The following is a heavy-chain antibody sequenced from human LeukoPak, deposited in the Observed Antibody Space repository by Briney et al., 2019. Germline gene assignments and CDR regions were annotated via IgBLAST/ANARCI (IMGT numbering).Heavy chain of an antibody. Sequence: SETLSLTCTVSGAAIASNYWSWIRQPPGKGLEWIGSIYHSGSTYYNPSLKSRVTISVDTSKNQFSLKLSSVTAADTAVYYCARGGGQLVLDAFDIWGQGTMVTVSS. CDR1: GAAIASNY. CDR3: ARGGGQLVLDAFDI. V-gene: IGHV4-38-2*02. D-gene: IGHD6-6*01. J-gene: IGHJ3*02. CDR2: IYHSGST.